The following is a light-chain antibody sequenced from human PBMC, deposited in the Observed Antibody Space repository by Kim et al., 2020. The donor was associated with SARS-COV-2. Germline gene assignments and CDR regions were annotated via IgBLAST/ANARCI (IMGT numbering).Light chain of an antibody. Sequence: PGRTARITCGGSNIGGKSVPWYQQKPGQAPLLVISYDSDRPSGIPERFSGSNSGNAATLTISRVEAGDEADYYCQVWDSSSDHRVVFGGGTQLTVL. CDR3: QVWDSSSDHRVV. J-gene: IGLJ2*01. CDR2: YDS. V-gene: IGLV3-21*04. CDR1: NIGGKS.